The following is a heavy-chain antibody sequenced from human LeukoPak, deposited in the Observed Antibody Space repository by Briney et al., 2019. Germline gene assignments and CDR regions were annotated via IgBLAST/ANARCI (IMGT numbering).Heavy chain of an antibody. D-gene: IGHD2-2*01. Sequence: GGSLRLSCAASGFTFSSYWMSWVRQAPGKGLEWVANIKQDGSEKYYVDSVKSRFTISRDNAENSLYLQMNSLRAEDTAVYYCANPVYQLFPRREKYYFDYWGQGTLVTVSS. CDR1: GFTFSSYW. J-gene: IGHJ4*02. V-gene: IGHV3-7*03. CDR2: IKQDGSEK. CDR3: ANPVYQLFPRREKYYFDY.